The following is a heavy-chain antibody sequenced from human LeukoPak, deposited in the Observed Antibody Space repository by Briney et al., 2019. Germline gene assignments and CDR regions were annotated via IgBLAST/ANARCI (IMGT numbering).Heavy chain of an antibody. V-gene: IGHV3-74*01. Sequence: GGSLRLSCAASGFTFSTYWTHWVRRAPGKGLVWVSRISTDGSVTSYADSVKGRFTISRDNAKNTMYLQMNSLRAEDTAVYYCARIGGSGSYSGHYFDHWGQGTLVTVSS. J-gene: IGHJ4*02. CDR1: GFTFSTYW. CDR3: ARIGGSGSYSGHYFDH. CDR2: ISTDGSVT. D-gene: IGHD3-10*01.